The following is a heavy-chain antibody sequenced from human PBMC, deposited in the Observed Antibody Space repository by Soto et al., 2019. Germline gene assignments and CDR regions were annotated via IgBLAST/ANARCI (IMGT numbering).Heavy chain of an antibody. CDR3: ARDRLGYSSSWPYYYYYYMDV. CDR1: GFTFSDYY. D-gene: IGHD6-13*01. J-gene: IGHJ6*03. V-gene: IGHV3-11*01. CDR2: ISSSGSTI. Sequence: QVQLVESGGGLVQPGGSLRLSCAASGFTFSDYYMSWIRQAPGKGLEWVSYISSSGSTIYYADSVKGRFTISRDNAKNSLYLQMNSLRAEDTAVYYCARDRLGYSSSWPYYYYYYMDVWGKGTTVTVSS.